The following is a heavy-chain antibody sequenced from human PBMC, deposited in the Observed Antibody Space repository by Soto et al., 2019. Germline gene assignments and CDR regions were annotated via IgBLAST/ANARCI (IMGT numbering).Heavy chain of an antibody. CDR2: ISAYNGNT. V-gene: IGHV1-18*01. CDR1: GYTFTSYG. CDR3: ARVWRRDGYKSLLGLDY. D-gene: IGHD5-12*01. Sequence: QVQLVQSGAEVKKPGASVKVSCKASGYTFTSYGISWVRQAPAQGLEWMGWISAYNGNTNYAQKLQGRVTMTTDTSTSTAYIEQKSLSSDDTGVYYCARVWRRDGYKSLLGLDYWGQGILVTVSS. J-gene: IGHJ4*02.